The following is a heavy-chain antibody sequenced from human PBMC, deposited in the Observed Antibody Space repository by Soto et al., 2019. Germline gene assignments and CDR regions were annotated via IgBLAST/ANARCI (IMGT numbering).Heavy chain of an antibody. CDR1: GYTFTSYA. J-gene: IGHJ4*02. CDR2: INAGNGNT. V-gene: IGHV1-3*01. Sequence: GASVTGSCKASGYTFTSYAMHWVRQAPGQRLEWMGWINAGNGNTKYSQKFQGRVTITRDASASTAYMELSSLRSEDTAVYYCARSIVVVTALDYWGQGTLVTVSS. D-gene: IGHD2-21*02. CDR3: ARSIVVVTALDY.